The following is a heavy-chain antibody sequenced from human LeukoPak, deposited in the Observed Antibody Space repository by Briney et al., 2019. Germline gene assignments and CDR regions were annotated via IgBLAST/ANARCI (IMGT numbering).Heavy chain of an antibody. J-gene: IGHJ4*02. Sequence: PGGSLRLSCAASGFTFSIYTMNWVRQAPGKGLEWVSSFSSSSRYIYYADSMKGRFTISRDNAKNSLYLQMNSLRAEDTAVYYCARRSDYWGQGTLVTVSS. V-gene: IGHV3-21*01. CDR1: GFTFSIYT. CDR3: ARRSDY. CDR2: FSSSSRYI.